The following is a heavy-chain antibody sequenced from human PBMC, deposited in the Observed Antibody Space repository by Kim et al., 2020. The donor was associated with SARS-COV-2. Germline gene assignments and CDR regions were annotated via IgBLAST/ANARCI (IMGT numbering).Heavy chain of an antibody. CDR3: ARGGYMTTVTTGVVDY. J-gene: IGHJ4*02. D-gene: IGHD4-17*01. CDR1: GGSISSSSYY. CDR2: IYYSGST. Sequence: SETLSLTCTVSGGSISSSSYYWGWIRQPPGKGLEWIGSIYYSGSTYYNPSLKSRVTISVDTSKNQFSLKLSSVTAADTAVYYCARGGYMTTVTTGVVDYWGQGTLVTVSS. V-gene: IGHV4-39*07.